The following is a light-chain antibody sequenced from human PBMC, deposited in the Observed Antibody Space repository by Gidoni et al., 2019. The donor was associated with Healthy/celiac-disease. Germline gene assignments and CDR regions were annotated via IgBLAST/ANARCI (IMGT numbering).Light chain of an antibody. CDR1: QSISSY. V-gene: IGKV1-39*01. J-gene: IGKJ2*01. Sequence: DIQMTQSPSSLSASVGDRVTITCRASQSISSYLNWYQQKPGKAPKLLIYAASSLQSGVPSRFSGSGSGTDLTLTISSLQPEDFATYYCQQSYSTHPDTFGQGTKLEIK. CDR3: QQSYSTHPDT. CDR2: AAS.